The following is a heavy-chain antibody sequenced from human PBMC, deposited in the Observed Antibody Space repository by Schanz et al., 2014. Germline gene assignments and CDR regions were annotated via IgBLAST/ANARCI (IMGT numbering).Heavy chain of an antibody. CDR3: ARGVRVRGIIIDY. CDR1: GFTFSSYA. Sequence: EVQLLESGGGLVQPGGSLRLSCAVSGFTFSSYAMSWVRQVPGKGLEWVSTISGGGGGYRPYVDSVKGRFTISRDNSINTLSLQMNSLSADDTAVYYCARGVRVRGIIIDYWGPGTLVTVSS. D-gene: IGHD3-10*01. V-gene: IGHV3-23*01. CDR2: ISGGGGGYR. J-gene: IGHJ4*02.